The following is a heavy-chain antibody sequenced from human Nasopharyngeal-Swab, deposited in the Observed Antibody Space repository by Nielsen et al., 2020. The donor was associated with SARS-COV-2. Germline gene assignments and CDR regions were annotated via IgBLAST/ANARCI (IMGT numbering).Heavy chain of an antibody. Sequence: GSLRLSCTVSGGSISSYYWSWIRQPPGKGLEWIGYIYYSGSANYNPSLKSRVTISVDTSKNQFSLKLSSVTAADTAVYYCARQLDYYDSSGYYLPYFDYWGQGTLVTVSS. CDR2: IYYSGSA. D-gene: IGHD3-22*01. V-gene: IGHV4-59*08. CDR1: GGSISSYY. J-gene: IGHJ4*02. CDR3: ARQLDYYDSSGYYLPYFDY.